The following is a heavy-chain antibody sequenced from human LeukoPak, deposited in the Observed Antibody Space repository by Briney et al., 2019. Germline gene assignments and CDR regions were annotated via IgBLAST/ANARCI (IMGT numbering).Heavy chain of an antibody. CDR1: GGSISSSSYY. D-gene: IGHD6-19*01. CDR3: ARQAVAGPRTFDP. V-gene: IGHV4-39*01. CDR2: IYYSGST. Sequence: SETLSLTCTVPGGSISSSSYYWGWIRQPPGKGLEWIGSIYYSGSTYYNPSLKSRVTISVDTSKNQFSLKLSSVTAADTAVYYCARQAVAGPRTFDPWGQGTLVTVSS. J-gene: IGHJ5*02.